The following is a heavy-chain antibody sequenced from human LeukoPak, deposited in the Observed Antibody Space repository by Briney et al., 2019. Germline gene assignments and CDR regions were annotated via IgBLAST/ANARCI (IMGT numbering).Heavy chain of an antibody. CDR2: ISADSGTT. V-gene: IGHV3-23*01. Sequence: PGGSLRLSCAASGFVFRIYPMIWARQAPGKGLEWVPSISADSGTTNYADSAKGRFTVSRDNSKRTLFLQMNSLRAEDTAVYYCTTLMYTTGRQGFDSWGQGTRVTVSS. J-gene: IGHJ4*02. CDR1: GFVFRIYP. D-gene: IGHD6-19*01. CDR3: TTLMYTTGRQGFDS.